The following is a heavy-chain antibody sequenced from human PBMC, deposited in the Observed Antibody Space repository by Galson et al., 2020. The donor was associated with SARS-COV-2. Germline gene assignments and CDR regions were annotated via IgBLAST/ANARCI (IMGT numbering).Heavy chain of an antibody. D-gene: IGHD6-19*01. V-gene: IGHV3-7*01. Sequence: GGSLRLTCEVSGFTFHEFWMSWFRQAPGQGLEWVANIKGDGSETNYADFVKGRFSISRDNSANSLYLQMNSLRVEDSAVYYCSREGWQGGYWGQGTRVTVSS. CDR1: GFTFHEFW. CDR2: IKGDGSET. J-gene: IGHJ4*02. CDR3: SREGWQGGY.